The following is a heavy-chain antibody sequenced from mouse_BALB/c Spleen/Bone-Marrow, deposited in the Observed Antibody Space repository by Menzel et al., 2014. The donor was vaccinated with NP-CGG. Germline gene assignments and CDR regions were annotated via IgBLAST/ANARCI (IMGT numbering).Heavy chain of an antibody. V-gene: IGHV1-69*01. J-gene: IGHJ4*01. CDR2: IDTSDSYT. Sequence: VQLVESGAELGMPRASVKMSCKASGYKFTDNWIYWVKQWPGQGLEWIGAIDTSDSYTNFNQKFMGKASLTVDAYSSTAYMQVSSLTSDDSAVYYCARGGHDFSLDYWGQGTSVPVSS. CDR1: GYKFTDNW. CDR3: ARGGHDFSLDY. D-gene: IGHD2-4*01.